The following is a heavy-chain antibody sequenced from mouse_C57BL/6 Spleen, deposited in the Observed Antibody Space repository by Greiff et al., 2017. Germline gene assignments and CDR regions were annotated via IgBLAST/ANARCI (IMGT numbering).Heavy chain of an antibody. D-gene: IGHD2-3*01. CDR3: ARHGFLDDGYRTWFAY. CDR2: FYPGSGSI. CDR1: GYTFTEYT. V-gene: IGHV1-62-2*01. J-gene: IGHJ3*01. Sequence: QVQLQQSGAELVKPGASVKLSCKASGYTFTEYTIHWVKQRSGQGLEWIGWFYPGSGSIKYNEKFKDKATLTADKSSSTVYMELSRLTSEDTSVYFCARHGFLDDGYRTWFAYWGQGTLVTVSA.